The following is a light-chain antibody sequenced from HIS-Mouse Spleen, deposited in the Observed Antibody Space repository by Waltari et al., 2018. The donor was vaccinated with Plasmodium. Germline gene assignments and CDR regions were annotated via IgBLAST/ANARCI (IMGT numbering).Light chain of an antibody. Sequence: SYELTQPPSVSVSPGQTPRIPCSGAALPKKYAYWYQQKSGQAPVLVIYEDSKRPSGIPERFSGSSSGTMATLTISGAQVEDEADYYCYSTDSSGNHRVFGGGTKLTVL. CDR2: EDS. J-gene: IGLJ3*02. V-gene: IGLV3-10*01. CDR1: ALPKKY. CDR3: YSTDSSGNHRV.